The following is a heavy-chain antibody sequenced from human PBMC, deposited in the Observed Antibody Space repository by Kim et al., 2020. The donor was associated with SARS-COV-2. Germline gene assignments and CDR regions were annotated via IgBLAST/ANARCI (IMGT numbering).Heavy chain of an antibody. V-gene: IGHV1-8*01. Sequence: YAQKFQGRVTMTRNTAISTAYMELSSLRSEDTAVYYCARGVGTVTWWFDPWGQGTLVTVSS. J-gene: IGHJ5*02. CDR3: ARGVGTVTWWFDP. D-gene: IGHD4-17*01.